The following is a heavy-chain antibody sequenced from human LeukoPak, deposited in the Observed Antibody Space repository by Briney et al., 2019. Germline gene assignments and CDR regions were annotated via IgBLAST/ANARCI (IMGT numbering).Heavy chain of an antibody. CDR1: GYTFTGYY. V-gene: IGHV1-2*02. Sequence: GASVKVSCKASGYTFTGYYMHWVRQAPGQGLEWMGWINPNIGGTNYAQKFQGRVTMTRDTSISTAYMELSRLRSDDTAVYYCARQSLGYYDSSGYYNPGGYYYYCMDVWGQGTTVTVSS. D-gene: IGHD3-22*01. CDR2: INPNIGGT. J-gene: IGHJ6*02. CDR3: ARQSLGYYDSSGYYNPGGYYYYCMDV.